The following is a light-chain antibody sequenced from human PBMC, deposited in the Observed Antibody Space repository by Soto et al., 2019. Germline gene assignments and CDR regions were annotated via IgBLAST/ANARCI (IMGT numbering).Light chain of an antibody. V-gene: IGKV3-20*01. CDR2: GAS. CDR3: QLYGRSTGT. J-gene: IGKJ1*01. CDR1: QTVDRSY. Sequence: IVMTQSPTTLSVSPGERATLSCRASQTVDRSYLGWYQQKPGQAPRFLIHGASSRATGIPDRFSGSGSGTDFTLTISRLEPEDFAVYYCQLYGRSTGTFGQGTKVDIK.